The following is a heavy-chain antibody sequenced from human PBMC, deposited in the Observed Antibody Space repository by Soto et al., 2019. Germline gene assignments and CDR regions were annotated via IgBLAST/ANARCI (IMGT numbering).Heavy chain of an antibody. Sequence: QVQLQESGPGLVKPSQTLSLTCTVSGGSMSSNFHYWSWFSQPPEKGLEWIGYIYSSGRTYYNPSLKSQVSISVDTSKNQFSLNLSSVTAADTAVYYCARGPTVTTDYWGQGALVTVSS. CDR1: GGSMSSNFHY. CDR3: ARGPTVTTDY. CDR2: IYSSGRT. J-gene: IGHJ4*02. V-gene: IGHV4-30-4*01. D-gene: IGHD4-17*01.